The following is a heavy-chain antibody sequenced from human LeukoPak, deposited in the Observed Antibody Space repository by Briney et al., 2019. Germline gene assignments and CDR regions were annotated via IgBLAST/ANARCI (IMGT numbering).Heavy chain of an antibody. V-gene: IGHV3-74*01. CDR3: ARGLSGYASSLGY. D-gene: IGHD6-6*01. CDR2: INSDGSST. J-gene: IGHJ4*02. Sequence: GGSLRLSCVASGFTFSSYWMHWVRQAPGKGLVWISRINSDGSSTSYADSVRGRFSISRDNAKNTLYLQMNSLRAEDTAVYYCARGLSGYASSLGYWGQGTLVTVSA. CDR1: GFTFSSYW.